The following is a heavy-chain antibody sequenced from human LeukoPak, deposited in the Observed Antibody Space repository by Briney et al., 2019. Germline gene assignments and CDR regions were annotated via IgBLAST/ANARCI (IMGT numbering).Heavy chain of an antibody. CDR1: GGSVSSYY. J-gene: IGHJ3*02. V-gene: IGHV4-4*07. Sequence: SETLSLTCTVSGGSVSSYYWSWIRQPAGEGLEWIGRVYTSGTTYYNPSLRSRVTVSVDTSKNQFSLKMTSVNAADTAVYYCATSGSGWSTKKDALEIWGQGTTVTVAS. D-gene: IGHD6-19*01. CDR2: VYTSGTT. CDR3: ATSGSGWSTKKDALEI.